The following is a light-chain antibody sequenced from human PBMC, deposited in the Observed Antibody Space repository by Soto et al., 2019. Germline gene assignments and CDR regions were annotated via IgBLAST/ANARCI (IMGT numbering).Light chain of an antibody. Sequence: QSGLAQHRSVSGSPGQSVTISCTGTPSDVGGYSYVCWYQQHPGKVPKLIIYDVSKWPSGVPDRFSGSKSGNTASLTISGLQAEDEGDYYCCSYAGSYTFVFGTGTKVTVL. CDR2: DVS. V-gene: IGLV2-11*01. J-gene: IGLJ1*01. CDR1: PSDVGGYSY. CDR3: CSYAGSYTFV.